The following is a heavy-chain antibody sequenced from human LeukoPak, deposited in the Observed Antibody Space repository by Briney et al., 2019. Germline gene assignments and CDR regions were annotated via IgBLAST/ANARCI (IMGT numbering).Heavy chain of an antibody. Sequence: ASVKVSCTASGYTFTSYYMHWVRQAPGQGLEWMGIINPSGGSTSYAQKFQGRVTMTRDTSTSTVYMELSSLRSEDTAVYYCAREFVSVVRGVRSTDYYYYGMDVWGQGTTVTVSS. D-gene: IGHD3-10*01. CDR2: INPSGGST. J-gene: IGHJ6*02. CDR1: GYTFTSYY. CDR3: AREFVSVVRGVRSTDYYYYGMDV. V-gene: IGHV1-46*01.